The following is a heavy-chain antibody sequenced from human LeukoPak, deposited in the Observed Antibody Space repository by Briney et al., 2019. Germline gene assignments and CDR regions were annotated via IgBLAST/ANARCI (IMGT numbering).Heavy chain of an antibody. CDR1: GGSISSYY. V-gene: IGHV4-4*07. D-gene: IGHD4/OR15-4a*01. Sequence: PSETLSLTCTVSGGSISSYYWNWIRQPAGKGLEWIGRIYSSESINYNPSLKSRVTMSVDTSKNQFSLRLSSVTAADTAVYYCARGPPRDFGASGFSYKYWGQGTRVTVSS. CDR2: IYSSESI. CDR3: ARGPPRDFGASGFSYKY. J-gene: IGHJ4*02.